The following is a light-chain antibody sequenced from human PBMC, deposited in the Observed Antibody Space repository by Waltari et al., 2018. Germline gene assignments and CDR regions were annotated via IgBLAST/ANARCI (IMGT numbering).Light chain of an antibody. V-gene: IGLV2-23*01. CDR1: SSDIGKFNH. J-gene: IGLJ1*01. CDR2: EDD. Sequence: QSALTQPASVSGSPGQSITISCTGTSSDIGKFNHVSWYQQHPGKAPKLIIFEDDERPFGVSSRFSASKSGNTASLIIAGLQVDDEADYFCCSYAGDVTYVFGAGTKVTVL. CDR3: CSYAGDVTYV.